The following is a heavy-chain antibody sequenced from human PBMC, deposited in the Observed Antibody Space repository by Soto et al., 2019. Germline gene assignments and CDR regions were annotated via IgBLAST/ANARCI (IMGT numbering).Heavy chain of an antibody. V-gene: IGHV3-30*18. J-gene: IGHJ4*02. Sequence: AGSMRLSSQASGFNFDIYGVDWVRQAPGKGLEWVAVITYDGSNKYYADSVKGRFTISRDNSKNTLSLHLNTLKPEDTAVYHCAKDRVGGTFYTPLGFWGQGTLVTVSS. D-gene: IGHD1-7*01. CDR1: GFNFDIYG. CDR3: AKDRVGGTFYTPLGF. CDR2: ITYDGSNK.